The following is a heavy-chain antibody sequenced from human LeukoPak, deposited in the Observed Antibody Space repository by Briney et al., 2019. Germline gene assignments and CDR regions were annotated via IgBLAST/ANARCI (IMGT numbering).Heavy chain of an antibody. CDR2: IYHSGGT. CDR1: GGSISSGGYS. D-gene: IGHD4-17*01. Sequence: SQTLSLTCAVSGGSISSGGYSWSWIRQPPGKGLEWIGYIYHSGGTYYNPSLKSRVTISVDRSKNQFSLKLSSVTAADTAVYYCARVGYGDYGADYRGQGTLVTVSS. V-gene: IGHV4-30-2*01. J-gene: IGHJ4*02. CDR3: ARVGYGDYGADY.